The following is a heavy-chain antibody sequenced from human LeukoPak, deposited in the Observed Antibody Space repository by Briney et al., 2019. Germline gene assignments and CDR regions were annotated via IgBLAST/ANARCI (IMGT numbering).Heavy chain of an antibody. Sequence: SETLSLTCTVSGGSISSASYYWTWIRQPAGKGLEWIGHIYTSGSTNYNPSLKSRVSISVDTSKNQFSLKLSSVTAADTAVYYCAVEALIGSYQYFLHWGQGTLVTVSS. CDR2: IYTSGST. CDR1: GGSISSASYY. J-gene: IGHJ1*01. V-gene: IGHV4-61*09. CDR3: AVEALIGSYQYFLH. D-gene: IGHD1-26*01.